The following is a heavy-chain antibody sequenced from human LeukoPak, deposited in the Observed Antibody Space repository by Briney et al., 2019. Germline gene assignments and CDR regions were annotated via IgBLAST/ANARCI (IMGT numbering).Heavy chain of an antibody. CDR3: ARDLYAGTVNWFDP. CDR2: INWDGGST. V-gene: IGHV3-20*04. CDR1: GFPFDDYA. Sequence: GGSLRLSCAASGFPFDDYAMTWVRQAPGRGLEWVSRINWDGGSTTYADSVKGRFTISRDNAKNSLFLQMNSLRAEDTALYFCARDLYAGTVNWFDPRGRGTLVTVSS. D-gene: IGHD6-13*01. J-gene: IGHJ5*02.